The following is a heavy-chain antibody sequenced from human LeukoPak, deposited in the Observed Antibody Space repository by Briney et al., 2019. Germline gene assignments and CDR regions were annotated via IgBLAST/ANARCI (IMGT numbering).Heavy chain of an antibody. CDR2: IYYSGST. CDR3: ASYDSSGYAEYYFDY. Sequence: SETLSLTCTVSGGSISSSSCYWGWIRQPPGKGLEWIGSIYYSGSTYYNPSLRSRVTISVDTSKNQFSLKLSSVTAADTAVYYCASYDSSGYAEYYFDYWGQGTLVTVSS. J-gene: IGHJ4*02. V-gene: IGHV4-39*01. CDR1: GGSISSSSCY. D-gene: IGHD3-22*01.